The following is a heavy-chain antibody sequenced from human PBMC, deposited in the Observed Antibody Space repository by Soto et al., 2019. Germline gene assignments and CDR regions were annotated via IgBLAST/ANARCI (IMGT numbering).Heavy chain of an antibody. CDR1: LFTFSSYW. V-gene: IGHV3-7*04. CDR2: IEQDGSET. J-gene: IGHJ4*02. D-gene: IGHD2-8*02. Sequence: SLRHSWLSSLFTFSSYWMSLVLQAPGKGLEWVANIEQDGSETHYGDSVKGRSSISRDNAKNSLYLQMNSLRAEDTAVYYCARYLSSGPIDYWGQGTLVTVSS. CDR3: ARYLSSGPIDY.